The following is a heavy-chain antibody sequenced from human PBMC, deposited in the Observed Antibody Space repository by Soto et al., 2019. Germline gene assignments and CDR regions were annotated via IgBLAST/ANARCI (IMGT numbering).Heavy chain of an antibody. CDR1: GGSISSSSYY. J-gene: IGHJ4*02. CDR3: ARPAMDTYYFDY. D-gene: IGHD5-18*01. V-gene: IGHV4-39*01. CDR2: IYYSGST. Sequence: SETLSLTCTVSGGSISSSSYYWGWIRQPPGKGLEWIGSIYYSGSTYYNPSLKSRVTISVDTSKNQFSLKLSSVTAADTAVYYCARPAMDTYYFDYWGQGTLVTVS.